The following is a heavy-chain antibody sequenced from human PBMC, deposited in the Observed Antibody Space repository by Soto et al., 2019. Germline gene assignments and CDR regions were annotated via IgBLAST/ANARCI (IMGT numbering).Heavy chain of an antibody. Sequence: CGSLRLSCAASGFTFSSYGMHWVRQAPGKGLEWVANIKQDGSEKYYVDSVKGRFTISRDNAKNSLYLQMNSLRAEDKAVYYCARGRGTASTTGYMDVWGKGTTVTVSS. J-gene: IGHJ6*03. CDR1: GFTFSSYG. CDR3: ARGRGTASTTGYMDV. CDR2: IKQDGSEK. V-gene: IGHV3-7*01. D-gene: IGHD1-26*01.